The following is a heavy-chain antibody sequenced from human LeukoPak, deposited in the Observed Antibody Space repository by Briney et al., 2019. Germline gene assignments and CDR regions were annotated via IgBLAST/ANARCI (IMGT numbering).Heavy chain of an antibody. CDR3: AREEYSYGAAKHALDI. CDR2: INPSGGST. CDR1: GYTFTSYY. Sequence: GASVKASCKASGYTFTSYYMHWVRRAPGQGLEWMGIINPSGGSTSYAQKFQGRVTMTRDTSTSTVYMELSSLRSEDTAVYYCAREEYSYGAAKHALDIWGQGTMVTVSS. V-gene: IGHV1-46*01. J-gene: IGHJ3*02. D-gene: IGHD5-18*01.